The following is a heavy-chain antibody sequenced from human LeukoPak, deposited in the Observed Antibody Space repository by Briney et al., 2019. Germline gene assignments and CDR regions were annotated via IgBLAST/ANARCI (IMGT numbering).Heavy chain of an antibody. CDR1: GFAFSTSA. J-gene: IGHJ4*02. CDR2: LSNDEKNK. CDR3: ARDGLYPDSDDFDSETFDY. Sequence: PGKSLRLSCVASGFAFSTSAMHWVRQAPGKGLEGVALLSNDEKNKYYLDSVKGRFTISRDNSKNTLYQQMNTLRIDDTAVYYCARDGLYPDSDDFDSETFDYWGQGTLVTVSS. D-gene: IGHD3-9*01. V-gene: IGHV3-30*04.